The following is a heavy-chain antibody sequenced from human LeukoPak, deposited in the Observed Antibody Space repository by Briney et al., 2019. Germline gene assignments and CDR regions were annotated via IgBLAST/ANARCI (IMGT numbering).Heavy chain of an antibody. D-gene: IGHD2-21*01. CDR2: IYYSGST. CDR1: GDPINSYY. CDR3: ARTAYARFFDL. V-gene: IGHV4-59*01. Sequence: SETLSLTCTVSGDPINSYYWSWIRQPPGKGLEWIGHIYYSGSTNYNPSLKSRVTISIDTSKNQFSLELSSVTAADTAVYYCARTAYARFFDLWGRGTLVTVSS. J-gene: IGHJ2*01.